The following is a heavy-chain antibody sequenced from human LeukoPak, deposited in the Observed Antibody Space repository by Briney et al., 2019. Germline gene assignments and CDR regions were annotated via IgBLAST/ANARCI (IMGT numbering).Heavy chain of an antibody. CDR2: IYYSGST. D-gene: IGHD3-22*01. Sequence: PSETLSLTCTVSGGSISSYYWSWIRQPPGKGLEWIGYIYYSGSTNYNPSLKSRVTISVDTSKNQFSLKPSSVTAADTAVYYCARAYYYDSSAISGGVYYGMDVWGQGTTVTVSS. V-gene: IGHV4-59*01. CDR1: GGSISSYY. J-gene: IGHJ6*02. CDR3: ARAYYYDSSAISGGVYYGMDV.